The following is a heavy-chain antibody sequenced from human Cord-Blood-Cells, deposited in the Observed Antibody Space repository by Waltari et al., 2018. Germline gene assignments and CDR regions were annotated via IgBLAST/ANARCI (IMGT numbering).Heavy chain of an antibody. D-gene: IGHD2-2*01. CDR2: IRGSGGSK. CDR3: AKVEDIVVVPAAIDY. Sequence: EVQLLESGGGLVQPGGSLRLSCAASGFTFSSYAMSWVRQAPGKGLEWVSAIRGSGGSKYYADSVKGRLTISRDNSKNTLYLQMNSLRAEDTAVYYCAKVEDIVVVPAAIDYWGQGTLVTVSS. CDR1: GFTFSSYA. J-gene: IGHJ4*02. V-gene: IGHV3-23*01.